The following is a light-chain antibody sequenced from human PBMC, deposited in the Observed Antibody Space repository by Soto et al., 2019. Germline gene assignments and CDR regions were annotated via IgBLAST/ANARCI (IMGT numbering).Light chain of an antibody. V-gene: IGKV3-11*01. Sequence: EVVLTQSPATLSLSPGEGATLSCRASQSIGNYLAWYQQKPGQAPRLLIYATSNRATGIPARFSGSGSGTDFTLTISSLQSEDFAVYFCQRYDNWPLTFGGGTKVDIK. J-gene: IGKJ4*01. CDR2: ATS. CDR1: QSIGNY. CDR3: QRYDNWPLT.